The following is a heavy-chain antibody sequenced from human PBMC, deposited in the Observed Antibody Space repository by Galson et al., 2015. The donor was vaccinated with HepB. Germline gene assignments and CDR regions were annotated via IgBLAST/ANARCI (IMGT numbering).Heavy chain of an antibody. CDR3: ASGYWRYCSGGSCYSSYYYYYGMDV. V-gene: IGHV1-69*13. Sequence: SVKVSCKASGGTFSSYAISWVRQAPGQGLEWMGGIIPIFGTANYAQKFQGRVTITADESTSTAYMELSSLRSEDTAVYYCASGYWRYCSGGSCYSSYYYYYGMDVWGQGTTVTVSS. CDR2: IIPIFGTA. D-gene: IGHD2-15*01. CDR1: GGTFSSYA. J-gene: IGHJ6*02.